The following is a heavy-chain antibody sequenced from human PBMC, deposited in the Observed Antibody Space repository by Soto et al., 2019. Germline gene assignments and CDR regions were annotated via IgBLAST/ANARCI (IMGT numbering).Heavy chain of an antibody. CDR1: GGSISSGGYY. Sequence: TLSLTCTVSGGSISSGGYYWSWIRQHPGKGLEWIVYIYYSGSTYYNPSLKSRVTISVDTSKNQFSLKLSSVTAADTAVYYCARDFTLSYGSVLAGMDVWGQGTTVTVSS. D-gene: IGHD4-17*01. V-gene: IGHV4-31*03. CDR2: IYYSGST. J-gene: IGHJ6*02. CDR3: ARDFTLSYGSVLAGMDV.